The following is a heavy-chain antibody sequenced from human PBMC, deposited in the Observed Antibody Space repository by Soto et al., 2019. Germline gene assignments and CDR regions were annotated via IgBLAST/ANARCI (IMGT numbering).Heavy chain of an antibody. D-gene: IGHD5-18*01. CDR1: GFRFGDYA. V-gene: IGHV3-49*04. CDR3: VRIQGFCGFSAGPSPFSNGMD. Sequence: GGSLRLSCTTSGFRFGDYAMTWVRQSPGKGLEWVGLIKGLGFRGATSHAASLQGSFTISRVDSKSTVHLQMNSLQTEDTAVYYCVRIQGFCGFSAGPSPFSNGMD. CDR2: IKGLGFRGAT. J-gene: IGHJ6*01.